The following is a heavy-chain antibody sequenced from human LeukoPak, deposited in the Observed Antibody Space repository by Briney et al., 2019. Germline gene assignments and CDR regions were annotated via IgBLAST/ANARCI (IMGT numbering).Heavy chain of an antibody. J-gene: IGHJ4*02. CDR2: IRSSSSTM. CDR3: ARVATMGDYDFRAYPDY. CDR1: GFTFSSYG. Sequence: QPGGSLRLSCAASGFTFSSYGMTWVRQAPGKGLEWVSYIRSSSSTMYYADSVKGRFTISRHNSKNTLYLQMNSLRAEDTAVYYCARVATMGDYDFRAYPDYWGQGTLVTVSS. D-gene: IGHD3/OR15-3a*01. V-gene: IGHV3-48*01.